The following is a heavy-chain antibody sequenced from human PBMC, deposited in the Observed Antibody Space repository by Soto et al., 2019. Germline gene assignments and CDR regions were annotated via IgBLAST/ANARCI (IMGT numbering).Heavy chain of an antibody. Sequence: RPLRHSCAASGFTISRYSMNWVSKAPGKGLEWVSYISSSSSTIYYADSVKGRFTISRDNAKNSLYLQMNSLRAEDTAVYYCAREADILNWFDPWGQGTLVTVSS. V-gene: IGHV3-48*01. CDR2: ISSSSSTI. CDR3: AREADILNWFDP. D-gene: IGHD3-9*01. J-gene: IGHJ5*02. CDR1: GFTISRYS.